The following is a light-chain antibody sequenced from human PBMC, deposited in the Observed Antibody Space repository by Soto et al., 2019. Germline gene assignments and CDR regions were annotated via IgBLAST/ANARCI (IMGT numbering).Light chain of an antibody. CDR3: QQYNNWPPWT. CDR1: QRFSST. J-gene: IGKJ1*01. CDR2: GAP. Sequence: EIRMTKSQATLSVSPGERATLSSRASQRFSSTLAWYQQNPGQAPRLLIYGAPPRATGIPARFSGSGSGTEFTLTISSLQSEDFAVYYCQQYNNWPPWTFGQGTKVDIK. V-gene: IGKV3-15*01.